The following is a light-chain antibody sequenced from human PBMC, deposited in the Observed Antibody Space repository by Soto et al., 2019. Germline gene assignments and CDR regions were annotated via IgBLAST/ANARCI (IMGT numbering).Light chain of an antibody. CDR1: SSDVGGYNY. J-gene: IGLJ2*01. V-gene: IGLV2-14*04. CDR2: DVS. Sequence: IRIINTKTSSDVGGYNYVSWYQQHPGKAPKLMIYDVSNRPSGVSNRFSGSKSGNTASLTISGLQAEDEADYYCSSYTSSSAYVVFGGGT. CDR3: SSYTSSSAYVV.